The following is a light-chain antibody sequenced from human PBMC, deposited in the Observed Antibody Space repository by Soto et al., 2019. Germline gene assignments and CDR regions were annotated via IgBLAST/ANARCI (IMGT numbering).Light chain of an antibody. Sequence: EIVLTQSPGTLSLSPGERATLSCRASQHLRGDSLAWYQQTPGQPPRILISAASSRATGIPDRFSGSGSGTDFTLTISRLEPEDFAVYYCQQYGTSPTTFGQGTKVEIK. CDR1: QHLRGDS. CDR2: AAS. CDR3: QQYGTSPTT. V-gene: IGKV3-20*01. J-gene: IGKJ1*01.